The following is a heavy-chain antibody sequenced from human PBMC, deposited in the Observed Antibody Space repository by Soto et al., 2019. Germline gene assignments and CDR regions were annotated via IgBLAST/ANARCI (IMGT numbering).Heavy chain of an antibody. Sequence: GGSLRLSCAASGFTFSSYAMSWVRQAPGNGLEWVSAISGSGGSTYYADSVKGRFTISRDNSKNTLYLQMNSLRAEDTAVYYCAKLPNTYYYDSSGYLVDYWGQGTLVTVSS. CDR2: ISGSGGST. CDR3: AKLPNTYYYDSSGYLVDY. CDR1: GFTFSSYA. V-gene: IGHV3-23*01. J-gene: IGHJ4*02. D-gene: IGHD3-22*01.